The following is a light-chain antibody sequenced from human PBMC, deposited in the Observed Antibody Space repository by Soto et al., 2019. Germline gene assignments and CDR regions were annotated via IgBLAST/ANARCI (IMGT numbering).Light chain of an antibody. CDR3: QQYSRWPWT. CDR1: QSVGGN. CDR2: GAS. J-gene: IGKJ1*01. V-gene: IGKV3-15*01. Sequence: EILMTQSPATLSVSPGESATLSCRASQSVGGNVVWYQQKPGQAPRLLIYGASSRATAIPTRFSGSGSGTEFTLTISSLQSVDFSVYYCQQYSRWPWTFGQGTEVEIK.